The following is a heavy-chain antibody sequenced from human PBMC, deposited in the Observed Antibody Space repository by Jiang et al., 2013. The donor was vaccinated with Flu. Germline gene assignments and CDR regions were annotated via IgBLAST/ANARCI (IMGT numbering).Heavy chain of an antibody. CDR2: IDSATGKI. CDR3: TRGIRYIYGSDY. CDR1: GFTSSSFGFSDHA. J-gene: IGHJ4*02. Sequence: VESGGGVVQPGRSLRLTCAASGFTSSSFGFSDHAMHWVRQAPGKGLEWVSSIDSATGKIHYANSVKGRFTISRDNAKNSLFLQMDSLRAEDTALYYCTRGIRYIYGSDYWGQGTLVTVSS. D-gene: IGHD5-18*01. V-gene: IGHV3-21*06.